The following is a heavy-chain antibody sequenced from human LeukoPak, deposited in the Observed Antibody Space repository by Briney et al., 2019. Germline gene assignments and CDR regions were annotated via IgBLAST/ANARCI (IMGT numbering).Heavy chain of an antibody. D-gene: IGHD2-8*01. CDR2: IRYDGSNK. Sequence: PGGSLRLSCAASGFTFSSYGMHWVRQAPGKGLEWVAFIRYDGSNKYYADSVKGRFTISIDNSKNTLYLQMNSLRAEDTAVYYCAKDSQPTLVYSITRRSFWYYFDYWGQGTLVTVPS. V-gene: IGHV3-30*02. CDR1: GFTFSSYG. J-gene: IGHJ4*02. CDR3: AKDSQPTLVYSITRRSFWYYFDY.